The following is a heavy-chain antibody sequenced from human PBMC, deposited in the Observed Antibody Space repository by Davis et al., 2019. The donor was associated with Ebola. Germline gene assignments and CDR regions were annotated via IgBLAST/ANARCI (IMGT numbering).Heavy chain of an antibody. Sequence: SVKVSCKTSGGSFSSHPISWVRQAPRQGLEWMGGIIPIFDTPHYAQKFQGRIAITADASTSTAYMELSSLRSEDTATYFCARDFDGGNYYFDYWGPGTPVTVAS. CDR3: ARDFDGGNYYFDY. V-gene: IGHV1-69*13. D-gene: IGHD3-9*01. J-gene: IGHJ4*02. CDR2: IIPIFDTP. CDR1: GGSFSSHP.